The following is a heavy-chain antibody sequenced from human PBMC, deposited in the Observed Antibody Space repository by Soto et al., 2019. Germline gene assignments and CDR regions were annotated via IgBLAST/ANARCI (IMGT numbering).Heavy chain of an antibody. CDR3: ARSQQLDAFDI. D-gene: IGHD6-13*01. J-gene: IGHJ3*02. CDR2: INPNSGGT. Sequence: ASVKVSCKASGYTFTGYYMRWVRQAPGQGLEWMGWINPNSGGTNYAQKFQGWVTMTRDTSISAAYMELSRLRSDDTAVYYCARSQQLDAFDIWGQGTMVTVSS. CDR1: GYTFTGYY. V-gene: IGHV1-2*04.